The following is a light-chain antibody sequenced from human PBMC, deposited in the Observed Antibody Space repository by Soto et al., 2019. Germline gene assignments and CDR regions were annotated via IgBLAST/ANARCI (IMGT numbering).Light chain of an antibody. J-gene: IGKJ2*01. Sequence: DIQMTQSPSSLASVGDRVTITCRASQSISSYLNWYQQKPGKAPKLLIYAASSLQSGVPSRFSGSGSGTDFTLTISSLQPEDFATYYCQQSYSTPVFGQGTKLEIK. CDR3: QQSYSTPV. CDR1: QSISSY. CDR2: AAS. V-gene: IGKV1-39*01.